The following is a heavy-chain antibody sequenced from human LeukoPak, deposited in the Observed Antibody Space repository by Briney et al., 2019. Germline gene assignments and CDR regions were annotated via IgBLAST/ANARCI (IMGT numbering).Heavy chain of an antibody. CDR1: GFTFSSYS. V-gene: IGHV3-21*01. CDR2: ISTSSTYK. CDR3: ARGVTFGGIVADACDL. J-gene: IGHJ3*01. D-gene: IGHD3-16*02. Sequence: NPGGSLRLSCAASGFTFSSYSMHWVRQAPGKGLEWVSSISTSSTYKHYGDSVKGRFTISRDNAKNSLDLQMNSLRVEDTALYYCARGVTFGGIVADACDLWGQGTMVVVSS.